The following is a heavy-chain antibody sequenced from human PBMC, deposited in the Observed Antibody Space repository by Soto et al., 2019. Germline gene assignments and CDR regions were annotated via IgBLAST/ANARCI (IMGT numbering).Heavy chain of an antibody. CDR1: GFTFSSHD. Sequence: GGSLRLSCAASGFTFSSHDMHWVRQAPGKGLEWVAVISYDGSNKYYGDSVKGRFTISRDNSKNTLYLQMNSLRAEDTAVYYCAKRGHSGHDYYYGGQGTLVTV. V-gene: IGHV3-30*18. D-gene: IGHD5-12*01. CDR3: AKRGHSGHDYYY. CDR2: ISYDGSNK. J-gene: IGHJ4*02.